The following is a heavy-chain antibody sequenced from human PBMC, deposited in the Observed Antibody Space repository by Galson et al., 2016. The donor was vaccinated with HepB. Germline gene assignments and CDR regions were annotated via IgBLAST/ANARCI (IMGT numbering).Heavy chain of an antibody. CDR2: TSSDGSNK. CDR1: GFTFSSYG. Sequence: SLRLSCAASGFTFSSYGMHWVRQAPGKGLEWVAVTSSDGSNKHYADSVKGRFTISRGNSKKTLYLQMKSLRAEDTAVYYCAKVSDEYYFDYWGQGTLFTVSS. V-gene: IGHV3-30*18. CDR3: AKVSDEYYFDY. J-gene: IGHJ4*02.